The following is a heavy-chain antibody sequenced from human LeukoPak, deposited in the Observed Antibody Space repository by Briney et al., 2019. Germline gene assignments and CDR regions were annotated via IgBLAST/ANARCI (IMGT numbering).Heavy chain of an antibody. Sequence: PGGSLRLSCAASGFTFSSYAMHWVRQAPGKGLEWVAVISFDGSNKYYADSVKGRFTISRDNSRSTLYLQMNSLRLEDTALYFCARDMIGGIPDYIDYWGQGTLVTLSS. V-gene: IGHV3-30-3*01. CDR3: ARDMIGGIPDYIDY. CDR2: ISFDGSNK. J-gene: IGHJ4*02. D-gene: IGHD3-16*01. CDR1: GFTFSSYA.